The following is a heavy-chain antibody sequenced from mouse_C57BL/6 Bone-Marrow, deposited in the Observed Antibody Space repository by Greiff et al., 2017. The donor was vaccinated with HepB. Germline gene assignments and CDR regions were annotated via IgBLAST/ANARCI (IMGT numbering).Heavy chain of an antibody. D-gene: IGHD1-1*01. J-gene: IGHJ4*01. CDR2: ISDGGSYT. V-gene: IGHV5-4*01. CDR1: GFTFSSYA. CDR3: AREYYGSSLYYAMDY. Sequence: EVKVVESGGGLVKPGGSLKLSCAASGFTFSSYAMSWVRQTPEKRLEWVATISDGGSYTYYPDNVKGRFTISRDNAKNNLYLQMSHLKSEDTAIYYCAREYYGSSLYYAMDYWGQGTSVTVSS.